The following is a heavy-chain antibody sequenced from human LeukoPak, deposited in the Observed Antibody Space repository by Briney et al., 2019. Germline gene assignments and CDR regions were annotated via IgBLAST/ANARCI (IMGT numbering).Heavy chain of an antibody. V-gene: IGHV4-59*01. CDR3: ARVYRDDFWSGYSTHSDY. D-gene: IGHD3-3*01. CDR1: GGSISNYY. Sequence: SETLSLTCTVSGGSISNYYWSWIRQPPGKGLEWIGYINYSGSANYNPSLKSRVTISVDTSKNQFSLKLTSVTAADTAVYYCARVYRDDFWSGYSTHSDYWGQGTLVTVSS. CDR2: INYSGSA. J-gene: IGHJ4*02.